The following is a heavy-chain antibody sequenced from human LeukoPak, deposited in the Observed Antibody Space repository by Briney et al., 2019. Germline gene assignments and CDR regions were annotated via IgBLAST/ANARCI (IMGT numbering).Heavy chain of an antibody. J-gene: IGHJ3*02. Sequence: ASVKVSCKASGGTFSIYAISWVRQAPGQGLEWMGRIIPILGIANYAQKFQGRVTITADKSTSTAYMELSSLRSGDTAVYYCARKGGSYGAFDIWGQGTVVTVSS. CDR2: IIPILGIA. CDR3: ARKGGSYGAFDI. V-gene: IGHV1-69*04. D-gene: IGHD1-26*01. CDR1: GGTFSIYA.